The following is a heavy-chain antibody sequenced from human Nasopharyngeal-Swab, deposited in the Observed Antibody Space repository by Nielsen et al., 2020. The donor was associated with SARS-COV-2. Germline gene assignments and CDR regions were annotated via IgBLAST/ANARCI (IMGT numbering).Heavy chain of an antibody. CDR3: ARARPDIVVVPAALLFDP. J-gene: IGHJ5*02. D-gene: IGHD2-2*01. V-gene: IGHV3-13*04. Sequence: GGSLRLSCAASGFTFSSYDMHWVRQATGKGLEWVSAIGTAGDTYYPGSVKGRFTISRENAKNSLYLQMNSLRAGDTAVYYWARARPDIVVVPAALLFDPWGQGTLVTVSS. CDR1: GFTFSSYD. CDR2: IGTAGDT.